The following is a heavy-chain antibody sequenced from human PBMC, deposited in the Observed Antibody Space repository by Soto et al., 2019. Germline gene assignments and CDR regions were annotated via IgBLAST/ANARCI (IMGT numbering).Heavy chain of an antibody. CDR1: GFTCTRYS. CDR2: ISSTTNYI. Sequence: EVQLVESGGGLVKPGGSLRLSCAASGFTCTRYSMNWVRQAPGKGLEWVSSISSTTNYIYYGDSMKVRFTISRDNGKNSLYLEIRSLRAEDTAVYYCARESEDITSNFDYCGQGDLVTVSS. J-gene: IGHJ4*02. CDR3: ARESEDITSNFDY. V-gene: IGHV3-21*06.